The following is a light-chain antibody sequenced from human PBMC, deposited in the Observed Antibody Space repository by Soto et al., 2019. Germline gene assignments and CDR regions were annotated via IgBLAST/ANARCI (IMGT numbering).Light chain of an antibody. CDR2: DAS. V-gene: IGKV1-5*01. J-gene: IGKJ1*01. CDR3: QQYNTYSLT. CDR1: QSISTW. Sequence: DMQLTQSPSTLSASVVYRVTITCRATQSISTWLAWYQQKPGKAPDLLIYDASSLQTGVPSRFSGSGSGTEFTLTISSLQPDDFATYYCQQYNTYSLTFGQGTKVDIK.